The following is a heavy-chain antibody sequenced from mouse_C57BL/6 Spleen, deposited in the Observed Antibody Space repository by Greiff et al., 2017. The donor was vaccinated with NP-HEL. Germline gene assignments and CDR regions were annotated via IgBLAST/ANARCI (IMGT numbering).Heavy chain of an antibody. D-gene: IGHD1-1*01. Sequence: QVQLQQPGAELVMPGASVKLSCKASGYTFTSYWMHWVKQRPGQGLEWIGEIDPSDSYTNYNQKFKGKSTLTVDKSSSTAYMQLISLTSEDSAVYYCARLYYYGSSYYAMDYWGQGTSVTVSS. J-gene: IGHJ4*01. CDR3: ARLYYYGSSYYAMDY. CDR1: GYTFTSYW. V-gene: IGHV1-69*01. CDR2: IDPSDSYT.